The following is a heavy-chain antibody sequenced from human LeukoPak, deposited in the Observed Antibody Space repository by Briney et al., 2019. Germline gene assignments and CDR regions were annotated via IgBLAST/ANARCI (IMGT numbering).Heavy chain of an antibody. CDR2: INPNSGGT. CDR3: ARAGLRITGYDAFDI. CDR1: GYTFTGYY. V-gene: IGHV1-2*02. D-gene: IGHD3-16*01. Sequence: ASVKVSRKSSGYTFTGYYMHWVRPAPGQGLEWMGWINPNSGGTNYAQKFQGRVTMTRDTSISKAYMELSRLRSDDTAVYYCARAGLRITGYDAFDIWGQGTMVTVSS. J-gene: IGHJ3*02.